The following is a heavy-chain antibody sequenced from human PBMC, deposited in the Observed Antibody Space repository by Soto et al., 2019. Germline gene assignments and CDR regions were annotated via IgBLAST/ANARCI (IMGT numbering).Heavy chain of an antibody. CDR1: GFTFSSYA. CDR2: ISGSGGST. D-gene: IGHD3-16*02. V-gene: IGHV3-23*01. Sequence: GGSLRLSCAASGFTFSSYAMSWVRQAPGKGLEWVSAISGSGGSTYYAESVKGRFTISRDNSKNTLYLQMNSLRAEDTAVYYCAILLGTYDYVWGSYRSDNWFDPWGQGTLVTVSS. CDR3: AILLGTYDYVWGSYRSDNWFDP. J-gene: IGHJ5*02.